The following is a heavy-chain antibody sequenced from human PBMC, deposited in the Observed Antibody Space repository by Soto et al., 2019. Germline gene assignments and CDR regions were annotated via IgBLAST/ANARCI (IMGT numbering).Heavy chain of an antibody. Sequence: ASVKVSCKASGGTFSSYAISWVRQAPGQGLEWMGGIIPIFGTANYAQKFQGRVTITADESTSTAYMELSSLRSEDTAVYYCARDRVYSGSYLYFDYWGQGTLVTVSS. V-gene: IGHV1-69*13. CDR2: IIPIFGTA. D-gene: IGHD1-26*01. CDR3: ARDRVYSGSYLYFDY. CDR1: GGTFSSYA. J-gene: IGHJ4*02.